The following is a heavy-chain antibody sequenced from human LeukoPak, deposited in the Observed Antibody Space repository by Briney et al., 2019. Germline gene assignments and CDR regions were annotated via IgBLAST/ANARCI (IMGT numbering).Heavy chain of an antibody. CDR1: GFTFSNYW. CDR3: ARVSYSGYDFDY. CDR2: INQNGTEK. D-gene: IGHD5-12*01. V-gene: IGHV3-7*01. Sequence: GGSLRLSCTASGFTFSNYWMTWVRQAPGKGLEWVANINQNGTEKYYVDSVKGRFTISRDNAENSLYLQMNSLRAEDTAVYYCARVSYSGYDFDYWGQGTLVTVSS. J-gene: IGHJ4*02.